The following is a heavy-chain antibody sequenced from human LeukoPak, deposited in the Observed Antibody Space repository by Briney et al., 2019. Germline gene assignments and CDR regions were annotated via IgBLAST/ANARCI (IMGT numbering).Heavy chain of an antibody. D-gene: IGHD6-19*01. CDR2: ISAYNGNT. CDR1: GYTFTSYY. V-gene: IGHV1-18*04. J-gene: IGHJ6*02. CDR3: ARDVAVAGTDYYGMDV. Sequence: GASVKVSCKASGYTFTSYYMHWVRQAPGQGLEWMGWISAYNGNTNYAQKLQGRVTMTTDTSTSTAYMELRSLRSDDTAVYYCARDVAVAGTDYYGMDVWGQGTTVTVSS.